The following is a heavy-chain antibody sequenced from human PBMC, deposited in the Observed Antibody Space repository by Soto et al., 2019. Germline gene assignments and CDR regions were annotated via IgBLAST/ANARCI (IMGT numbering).Heavy chain of an antibody. D-gene: IGHD3-16*01. CDR1: GFTFSSYA. Sequence: QVQLVESGGGVVQPGRSLRLSCAASGFTFSSYAMHWVRQAPGKGLEWVAVISYDGSNKYYADSVKGRFTISRDNSKNTLYLQMNSLRAEDTAVYYCARDRGRGGDFDYWGQGTLVTVSS. V-gene: IGHV3-30-3*01. CDR2: ISYDGSNK. CDR3: ARDRGRGGDFDY. J-gene: IGHJ4*02.